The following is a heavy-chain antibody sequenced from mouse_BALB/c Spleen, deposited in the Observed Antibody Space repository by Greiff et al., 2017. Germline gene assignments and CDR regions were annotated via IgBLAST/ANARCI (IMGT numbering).Heavy chain of an antibody. CDR1: GFNIKDTY. CDR3: ARSLYYYGSSYDAMDY. V-gene: IGHV14-3*02. J-gene: IGHJ4*01. D-gene: IGHD1-1*01. CDR2: IDPANGNT. Sequence: VQLKQSGAELVKPGASVKLSCTASGFNIKDTYMHWVKQRPEQGLEWIGRIDPANGNTKYDPKFQGKATITADTSSNTAYLQLSSLTSEDTAVYYCARSLYYYGSSYDAMDYWGQGTSVTVSS.